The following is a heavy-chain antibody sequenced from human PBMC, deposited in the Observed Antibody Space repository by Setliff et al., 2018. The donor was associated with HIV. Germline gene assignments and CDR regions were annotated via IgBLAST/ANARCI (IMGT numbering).Heavy chain of an antibody. CDR2: IISMFGTA. V-gene: IGHV1-69*05. D-gene: IGHD5-12*01. Sequence: SVKVSCKASGGTFSRDAISWVRQAPGQGLEWMGGIISMFGTANYAQKFQGRVTITTDESTSTAYMDLSSLKSEDTAIYYCARTSGDAYNYEGAFDVWGQGTLVTVSS. CDR1: GGTFSRDA. J-gene: IGHJ3*01. CDR3: ARTSGDAYNYEGAFDV.